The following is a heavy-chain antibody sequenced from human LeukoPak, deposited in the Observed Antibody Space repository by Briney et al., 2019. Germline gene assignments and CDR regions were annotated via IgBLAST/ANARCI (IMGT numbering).Heavy chain of an antibody. CDR2: IASDGSST. CDR1: GFTFSSYW. D-gene: IGHD4-23*01. V-gene: IGHV3-74*01. J-gene: IGHJ4*02. Sequence: PGGSLRLSCAASGFTFSSYWMNWVRQGPGKGLVWVSRIASDGSSTTYADSVKGRFSISRDNAKNTLYLQMNSLRVEDTAVYYCARGRPHGNDYWGRGTLVTVSS. CDR3: ARGRPHGNDY.